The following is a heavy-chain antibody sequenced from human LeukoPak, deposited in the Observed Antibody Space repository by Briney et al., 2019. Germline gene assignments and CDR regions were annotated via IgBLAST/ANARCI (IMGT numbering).Heavy chain of an antibody. CDR2: ISYSGSA. V-gene: IGHV4-59*01. CDR1: GGSFSGSY. Sequence: PSETLSLTCTVSGGSFSGSYWSWIRQPPGKGLEWIGFISYSGSANYNPSLKSRVTISVDASKKQFSLNLSSVTPADTAVYYCARLIAVAGTVDWFDPWGQGTLVTVSS. J-gene: IGHJ5*02. D-gene: IGHD6-19*01. CDR3: ARLIAVAGTVDWFDP.